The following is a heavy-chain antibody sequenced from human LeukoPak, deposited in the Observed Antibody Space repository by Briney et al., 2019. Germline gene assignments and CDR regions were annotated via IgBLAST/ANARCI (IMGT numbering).Heavy chain of an antibody. CDR2: IYYSGST. CDR3: ASHTNGNHRYYFDY. D-gene: IGHD1-26*01. J-gene: IGHJ4*02. Sequence: SETLSLTCTVSGGSISSSSYYWGWLRQPPGKGLEWIGSIYYSGSTWYNPSLKSRVTISVDTSKKEFSLSLTSVTAADTAVYYCASHTNGNHRYYFDYWGQGTPVTVSS. V-gene: IGHV4-39*01. CDR1: GGSISSSSYY.